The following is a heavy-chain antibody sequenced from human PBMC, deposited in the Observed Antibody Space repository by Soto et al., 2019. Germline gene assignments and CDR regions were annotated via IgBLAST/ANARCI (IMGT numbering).Heavy chain of an antibody. CDR1: GYSFTSYW. CDR2: IDPSDSYT. J-gene: IGHJ5*02. Sequence: PGESLKISCKGSGYSFTSYWISWVRQMPGKGLEWMGRIDPSDSYTNYSPSFQGHVTISADKSISTAYLQWSSLKASDTAMYYCARPRLLRYFDWSPGFDPWGQGTLVTVSS. CDR3: ARPRLLRYFDWSPGFDP. V-gene: IGHV5-10-1*01. D-gene: IGHD3-9*01.